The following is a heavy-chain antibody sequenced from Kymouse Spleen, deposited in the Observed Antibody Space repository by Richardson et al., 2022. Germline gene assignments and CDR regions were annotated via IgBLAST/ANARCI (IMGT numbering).Heavy chain of an antibody. V-gene: IGHV3-15*01. CDR1: GFTFSNAW. CDR3: TTDRQLERRELYYYGMDV. Sequence: EVQLVESGGGLVKPGGSLRLSCAASGFTFSNAWMSWVRQAPGKGLEWVGRIKSKTDGGTTDYAAPVKGRFTISRDDSKNTLYLQMNSLKTEDTAVYYCTTDRQLERRELYYYGMDVWGQGTTVTVSS. D-gene: IGHD1-1*01. J-gene: IGHJ6*02. CDR2: IKSKTDGGTT.